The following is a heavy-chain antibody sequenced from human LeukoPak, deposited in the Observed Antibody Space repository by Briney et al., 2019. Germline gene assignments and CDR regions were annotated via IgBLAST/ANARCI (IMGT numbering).Heavy chain of an antibody. Sequence: LSGGSLRLSCAASGFTFSSYYMNWVRLAPGKGLEWVSTITGSGGSSYYADSVKGRFTISRDNSKNTLYLQMNSLRAEDTAVYYCAKRCGGDCYYYHFDYWGQGTLVTVSS. CDR3: AKRCGGDCYYYHFDY. V-gene: IGHV3-23*01. J-gene: IGHJ4*02. CDR2: ITGSGGSS. CDR1: GFTFSSYY. D-gene: IGHD2-21*02.